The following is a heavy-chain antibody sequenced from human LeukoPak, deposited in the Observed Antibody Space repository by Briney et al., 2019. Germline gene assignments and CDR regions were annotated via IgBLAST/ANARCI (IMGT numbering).Heavy chain of an antibody. V-gene: IGHV3-11*03. CDR2: ISSSSSYT. J-gene: IGHJ6*02. CDR3: ARSQRRSYYGMDV. Sequence: PGVSLRLSCAASGFTFSDYYMSWIRQAPGKGLEGVSYISSSSSYTNYADSVKGRFTISRHNAKNSLYLQMNSLRAEDTAVYYCARSQRRSYYGMDVWGQGTTVTVSS. CDR1: GFTFSDYY. D-gene: IGHD1-1*01.